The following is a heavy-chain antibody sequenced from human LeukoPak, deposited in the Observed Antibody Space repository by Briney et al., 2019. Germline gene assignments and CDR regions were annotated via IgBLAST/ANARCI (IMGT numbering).Heavy chain of an antibody. CDR1: GFTFSSYA. CDR2: ISGSGGST. V-gene: IGHV3-23*01. CDR3: ARDYHYQAVWSGYSHLPGYMDV. Sequence: GGSLRLSCAASGFTFSSYAMSWVRQAPGKGLEWVSAISGSGGSTYYADSVKGRFTISRDNSKNTLYLQMNSLRAEDTAVYFCARDYHYQAVWSGYSHLPGYMDVWGKGTTVTISS. D-gene: IGHD3-3*01. J-gene: IGHJ6*03.